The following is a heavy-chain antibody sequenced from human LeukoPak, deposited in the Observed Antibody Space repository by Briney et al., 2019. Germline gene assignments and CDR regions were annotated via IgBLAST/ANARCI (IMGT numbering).Heavy chain of an antibody. Sequence: ASVKVSCKASGYTFTSYGISWVRQAPGQGLEWMGWISAYNGNTNYAQKLQGRVTMTTDTSTSTAYMELRSLRSDDTAVYYCARDSTSYSGSPQRYWGQGTLVTVSS. CDR2: ISAYNGNT. CDR3: ARDSTSYSGSPQRY. V-gene: IGHV1-18*01. D-gene: IGHD6-6*01. J-gene: IGHJ4*02. CDR1: GYTFTSYG.